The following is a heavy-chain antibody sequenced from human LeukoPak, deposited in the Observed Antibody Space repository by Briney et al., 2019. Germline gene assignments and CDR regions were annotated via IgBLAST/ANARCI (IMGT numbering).Heavy chain of an antibody. D-gene: IGHD6-6*01. J-gene: IGHJ4*02. V-gene: IGHV4-39*07. CDR1: GGSISSSSYY. CDR3: ARDAPYSSSSFFDY. CDR2: IYYSGST. Sequence: SETLSLTCTVSGGSISSSSYYWGWIRQPPGKGLEWIGSIYYSGSTYYNPSLKSRVTISVDTSKNQFSLKLSSVTAADTALYCCARDAPYSSSSFFDYWGQGTLVTVSS.